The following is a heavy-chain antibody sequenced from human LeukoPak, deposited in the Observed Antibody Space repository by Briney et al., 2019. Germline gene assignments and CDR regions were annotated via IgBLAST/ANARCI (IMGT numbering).Heavy chain of an antibody. CDR1: GFTVSSNY. Sequence: GSLRLSCVASGFTVSSNYMSWVRQAPGKGLEWVGSMYSSGSAYYNPSLKSRVTISLDTSKNHFSMRLTSVTAADTALYYCARAYSSGWYFGGQGTLVTVSS. CDR3: ARAYSSGWYF. D-gene: IGHD6-19*01. J-gene: IGHJ4*02. V-gene: IGHV4-39*07. CDR2: MYSSGSA.